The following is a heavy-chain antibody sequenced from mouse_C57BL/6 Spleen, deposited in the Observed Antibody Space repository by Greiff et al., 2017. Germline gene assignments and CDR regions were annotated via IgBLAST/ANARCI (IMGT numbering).Heavy chain of an antibody. CDR2: IYPGDGDT. D-gene: IGHD1-1*01. V-gene: IGHV1-80*01. CDR3: ARTTVVATGDY. J-gene: IGHJ2*01. Sequence: QVQLQQSGAELVKPGASVKISCKASGYAFSSYWMNWVKQRPGKGLEWIGQIYPGDGDTNYNGKFKGKATLTADKSSSTAYMQLSSLTSEDAAVYFCARTTVVATGDYWGQGTTLTVSS. CDR1: GYAFSSYW.